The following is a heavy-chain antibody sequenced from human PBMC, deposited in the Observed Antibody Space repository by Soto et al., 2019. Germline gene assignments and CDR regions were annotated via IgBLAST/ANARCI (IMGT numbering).Heavy chain of an antibody. CDR2: VIPICGTA. Sequence: QVQLVQSGAEVKKPGSSVKVSCKAPGGTFSSYAISWVRQAPGQGLEWMGGVIPICGTAKYAQKFQGRVTINAEESTSTGDMELRSLSSEDTAVYYCARSQGGSSSLDIYYYYYYGMDVWGQGTTVTVSS. CDR1: GGTFSSYA. CDR3: ARSQGGSSSLDIYYYYYYGMDV. J-gene: IGHJ6*02. D-gene: IGHD2-15*01. V-gene: IGHV1-69*01.